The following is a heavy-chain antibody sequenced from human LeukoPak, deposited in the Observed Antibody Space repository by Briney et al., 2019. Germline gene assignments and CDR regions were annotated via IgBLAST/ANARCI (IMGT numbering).Heavy chain of an antibody. CDR1: GGSISYYY. CDR2: IYHSGST. V-gene: IGHV4-59*08. D-gene: IGHD6-13*01. Sequence: EPSETLSLTCTVSGGSISYYYWSWIRQPPGKGLEWIGHIYHSGSTNYNPSFKSRVTISVDTSKNHFSLKLSSVTAADTAVYYCVRHAATRHNYGMDVWGQGTTVTVSS. CDR3: VRHAATRHNYGMDV. J-gene: IGHJ6*02.